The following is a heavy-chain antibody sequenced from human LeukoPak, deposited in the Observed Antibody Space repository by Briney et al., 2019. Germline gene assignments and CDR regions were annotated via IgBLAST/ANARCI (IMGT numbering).Heavy chain of an antibody. V-gene: IGHV3-48*02. CDR1: GFTFSSYN. J-gene: IGHJ4*02. D-gene: IGHD6-13*01. CDR3: ARDPTESSAWYTSCDY. Sequence: GGSLRLSCTASGFTFSSYNMNWVRDAPGGGLEWVSYITGSSSTIHYADSVRGRFTICRDNAKNSLYLQMNSLRDEDTAVYYCARDPTESSAWYTSCDYWGRGTLVTVSS. CDR2: ITGSSSTI.